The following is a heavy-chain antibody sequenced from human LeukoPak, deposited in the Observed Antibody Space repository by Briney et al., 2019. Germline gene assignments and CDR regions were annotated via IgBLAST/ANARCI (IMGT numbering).Heavy chain of an antibody. D-gene: IGHD2/OR15-2a*01. V-gene: IGHV3-43*02. J-gene: IGHJ6*02. CDR1: GFTIGPYA. Sequence: GGSLRLSCAASGFTIGPYAMYWVRQGPGRGLEWVSVIKADGSGTFYADSVRGRFTTSRDNSKNSLYLQMNSLTSEDTALYYCATWAFYHNLDVWGQGTTVIVSS. CDR2: IKADGSGT. CDR3: ATWAFYHNLDV.